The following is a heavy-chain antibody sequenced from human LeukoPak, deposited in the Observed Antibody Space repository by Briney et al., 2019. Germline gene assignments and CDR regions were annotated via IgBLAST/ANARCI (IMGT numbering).Heavy chain of an antibody. D-gene: IGHD3-22*01. J-gene: IGHJ4*02. V-gene: IGHV3-23*01. CDR3: AKDRGYYDSSGDWYFDY. Sequence: GGTLRLSCAASGFTFSSYGMSWVRQAPGNGLEWVSGISGSGGSKYYADSVKGRFTISRDNSKNTLYLQMNSLRAEDTAVYYCAKDRGYYDSSGDWYFDYWGQGTLVTVSS. CDR2: ISGSGGSK. CDR1: GFTFSSYG.